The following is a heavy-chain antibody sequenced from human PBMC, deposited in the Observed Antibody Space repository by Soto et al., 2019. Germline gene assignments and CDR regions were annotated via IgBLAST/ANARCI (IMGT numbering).Heavy chain of an antibody. D-gene: IGHD6-13*01. Sequence: QVQLQESGPGLVKPSETLSLTCTVSGGSISSYYWSWIRQPPGKGLEWIGYIYYSGSTNYNPSLKSRVTMSVDTYKNQFSLKRSSVTAADTAVYYCARGSTGYSSSWYRYWGQGTLVTVSS. V-gene: IGHV4-59*01. CDR2: IYYSGST. J-gene: IGHJ4*02. CDR3: ARGSTGYSSSWYRY. CDR1: GGSISSYY.